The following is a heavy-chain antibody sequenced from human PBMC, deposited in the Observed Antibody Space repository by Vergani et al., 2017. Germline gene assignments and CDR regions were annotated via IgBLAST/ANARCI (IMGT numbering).Heavy chain of an antibody. Sequence: QVQLQESGPGLVKPSQTLSLTCTDSGGSISSGSYYWNWIRQPAEKGLEWIGRIYTSGSTNYNPSLRSRVTILVDTSKNQFSLRLSSVTAADTAVYYCATEEERWGGGYFDYWGQGTMVTVSS. D-gene: IGHD7-27*01. CDR2: IYTSGST. CDR3: ATEEERWGGGYFDY. V-gene: IGHV4-61*02. J-gene: IGHJ4*03. CDR1: GGSISSGSYY.